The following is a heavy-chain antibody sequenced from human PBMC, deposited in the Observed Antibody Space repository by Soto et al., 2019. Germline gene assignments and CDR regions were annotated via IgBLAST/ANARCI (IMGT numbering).Heavy chain of an antibody. CDR1: GGSISGSSYY. D-gene: IGHD4-17*01. V-gene: IGHV4-39*01. CDR2: ICYSGTT. CDR3: ASYGDYPDY. Sequence: QLQLQESGPGLVKPSETLSLTCTVSGGSISGSSYYWGWIRQPPGKGREWIGTICYSGTTYYNPSLKSRVTISVDTSKNQFSPRLTSVTAADTAVYYCASYGDYPDYWGQGTLVTVSS. J-gene: IGHJ4*02.